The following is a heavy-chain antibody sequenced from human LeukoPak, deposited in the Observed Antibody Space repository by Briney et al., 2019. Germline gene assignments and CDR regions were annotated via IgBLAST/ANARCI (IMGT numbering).Heavy chain of an antibody. CDR2: ISAYNGNT. D-gene: IGHD3-10*01. CDR3: ARASMIRRVIKY. Sequence: GASVKVSCKASGYTFTSYGIIWVGQAPGQGLEGMGWISAYNGNTNYPQKLQGRVTMTKDTSTSTAYLELRSLISDDTAVYYCARASMIRRVIKYWGQGTLLTVSS. J-gene: IGHJ4*02. CDR1: GYTFTSYG. V-gene: IGHV1-18*01.